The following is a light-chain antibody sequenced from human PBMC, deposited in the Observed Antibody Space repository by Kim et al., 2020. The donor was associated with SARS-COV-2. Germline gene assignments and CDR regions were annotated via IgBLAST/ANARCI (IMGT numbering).Light chain of an antibody. CDR2: EDD. J-gene: IGLJ2*01. CDR3: QSYNRDNVI. Sequence: GKTVTISCTRSRGSIDDNYVQWYQQRPGGVPTPVIYEDDERPSGVSDRFSGSSDNSSNSASLTTSGLRTEDEADYYCQSYNRDNVIFGGGTQLTVL. V-gene: IGLV6-57*03. CDR1: RGSIDDNY.